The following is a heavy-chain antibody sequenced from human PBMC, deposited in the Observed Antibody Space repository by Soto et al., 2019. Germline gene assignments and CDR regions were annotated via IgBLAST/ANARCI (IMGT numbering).Heavy chain of an antibody. CDR2: ISFSDGGT. V-gene: IGHV3-23*01. CDR1: GFTFSSYA. Sequence: EEQLLESGGGLIQPEGSLRLACAASGFTFSSYAMTWVRQAPGKGLEWVSSISFSDGGTYYADSVKGRLTISRDNSKNTLFLQMNSLRVEDTAVYYCVKDDRILGRRYFDLWGRGTLVTVSS. J-gene: IGHJ2*01. CDR3: VKDDRILGRRYFDL. D-gene: IGHD2-15*01.